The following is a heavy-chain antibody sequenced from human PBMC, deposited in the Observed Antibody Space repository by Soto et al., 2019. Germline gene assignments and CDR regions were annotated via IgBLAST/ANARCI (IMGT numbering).Heavy chain of an antibody. CDR3: AREGYNYNGMDV. Sequence: SETLSLTCTVSGVSINSGDYYWTWIRQRPGKGLEWIGYIYFSGATTCNPSLKSRVTISVDTSKSQFSLNLSSVTAADTAVYYCAREGYNYNGMDVWGPGTTVTVSS. J-gene: IGHJ6*02. CDR1: GVSINSGDYY. CDR2: IYFSGAT. D-gene: IGHD3-10*01. V-gene: IGHV4-31*03.